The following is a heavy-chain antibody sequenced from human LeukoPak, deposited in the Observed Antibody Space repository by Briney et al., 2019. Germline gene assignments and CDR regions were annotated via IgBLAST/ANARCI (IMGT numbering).Heavy chain of an antibody. CDR3: AIKDGVSENWFDP. V-gene: IGHV1-69*13. Sequence: ASVKVSCKASGGTSSSYAINWVRQAPGQGLEWMGGIIPNFGTTNYAQKLQGRVTITADESTSTAYMELSSLKSEDTAVYYCAIKDGVSENWFDPWGQGTLVTVSS. D-gene: IGHD5/OR15-5a*01. CDR1: GGTSSSYA. J-gene: IGHJ5*02. CDR2: IIPNFGTT.